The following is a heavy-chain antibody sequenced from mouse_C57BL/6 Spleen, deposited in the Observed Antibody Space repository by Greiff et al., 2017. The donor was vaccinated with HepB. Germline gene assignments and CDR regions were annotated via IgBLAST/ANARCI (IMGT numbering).Heavy chain of an antibody. V-gene: IGHV1-39*01. J-gene: IGHJ4*01. Sequence: VQLQQSGPELVKPGASVKISCKASGYSFTDYNMNWVKQSNGKSLEWIGEIDPSDSYTNYNQKFKGKSTLTVDKSSSTAYMQLSSLTSEDSAVYYCAKGGYGRCYAMDYWGQGTSVTVSS. D-gene: IGHD1-1*01. CDR1: GYSFTDYN. CDR3: AKGGYGRCYAMDY. CDR2: IDPSDSYT.